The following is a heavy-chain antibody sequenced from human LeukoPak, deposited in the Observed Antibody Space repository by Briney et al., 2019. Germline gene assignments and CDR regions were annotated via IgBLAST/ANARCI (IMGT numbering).Heavy chain of an antibody. V-gene: IGHV3-11*01. J-gene: IGHJ3*02. CDR2: ISRSGGTI. Sequence: PGGSLRLSCAASGFTFSDYYMSWIRQAPGKGLEWVSTISRSGGTIYYADSVKGRFTISREHAKNSLYLQMNSLRAEDTAVYYCARTAFYYDTSSYDDAFDIWGQGTMVTVSS. CDR3: ARTAFYYDTSSYDDAFDI. CDR1: GFTFSDYY. D-gene: IGHD3-22*01.